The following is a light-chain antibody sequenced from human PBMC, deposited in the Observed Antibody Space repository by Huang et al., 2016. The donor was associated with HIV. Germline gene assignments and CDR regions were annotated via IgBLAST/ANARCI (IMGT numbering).Light chain of an antibody. CDR3: LQYNSYPRT. Sequence: DIQMTQYPSAMSASVGDRVTITCRASQGIRNYLALFQQKPGKVPKRLIYAASSLQMWGPSMFSGSGSGTEFTLTFSSLQPEDFATYYCLQYNSYPRTFGQGTKVEIK. CDR2: AAS. J-gene: IGKJ1*01. CDR1: QGIRNY. V-gene: IGKV1-17*03.